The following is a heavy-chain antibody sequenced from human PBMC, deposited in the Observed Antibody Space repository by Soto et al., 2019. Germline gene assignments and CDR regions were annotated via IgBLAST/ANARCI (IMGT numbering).Heavy chain of an antibody. CDR2: ISSSSSYI. CDR1: GFTFSSYS. V-gene: IGHV3-21*01. CDR3: ARENCSGGSCYSDY. J-gene: IGHJ4*02. D-gene: IGHD2-15*01. Sequence: PGGSLRLSCAASGFTFSSYSMNWVRQAPGKGLEWVSSISSSSSYIYYADTVKGRITISRDNAKNSLYLQMNSLRAEDTAVYYCARENCSGGSCYSDYWGQGTLVTVSS.